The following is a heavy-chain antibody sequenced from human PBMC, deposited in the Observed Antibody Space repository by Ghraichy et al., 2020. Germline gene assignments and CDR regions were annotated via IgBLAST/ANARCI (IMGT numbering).Heavy chain of an antibody. CDR2: INSDGSST. CDR1: GFTFSSYW. V-gene: IGHV3-74*01. CDR3: ASLGLYDFWSGYYSPEDLFDY. Sequence: GSLRLSCAASGFTFSSYWMHWVRQAPGKGLVWVSRINSDGSSTSYADSVKGRFTISRDNAKNTLYLQMNSLRAEDTAVYYCASLGLYDFWSGYYSPEDLFDYWGQGTLVTVSS. D-gene: IGHD3-3*01. J-gene: IGHJ4*02.